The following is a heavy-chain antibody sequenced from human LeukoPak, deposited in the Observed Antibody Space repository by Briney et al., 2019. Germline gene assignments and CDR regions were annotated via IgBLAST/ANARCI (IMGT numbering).Heavy chain of an antibody. Sequence: PGGSLRLSCAASGFAFNFYILNWVRQAPGKGLEWVSSISSSSSHIYYADSVRGRFTISRDNAKNSLYLQMNSLRGEDTALYYCARAEDYGDYGMDVWGQGTTVTVSS. CDR3: ARAEDYGDYGMDV. CDR1: GFAFNFYI. D-gene: IGHD4-17*01. V-gene: IGHV3-21*01. J-gene: IGHJ6*02. CDR2: ISSSSSHI.